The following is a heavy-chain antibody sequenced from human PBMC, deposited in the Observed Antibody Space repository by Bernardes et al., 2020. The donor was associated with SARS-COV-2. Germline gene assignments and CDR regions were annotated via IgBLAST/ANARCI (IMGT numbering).Heavy chain of an antibody. CDR3: ARGSGQQLPLDP. J-gene: IGHJ5*02. D-gene: IGHD6-13*01. CDR1: GYTFSNYG. V-gene: IGHV1-18*01. CDR2: ISPFSGDT. Sequence: ASVKVSCKASGYTFSNYGITWVRQAPGQGLEWMGWISPFSGDTNYAQKLQGRVTMTTDTSTTTAYMELRSLRSDDTAVYFCARGSGQQLPLDPWGQGTLVTVSS.